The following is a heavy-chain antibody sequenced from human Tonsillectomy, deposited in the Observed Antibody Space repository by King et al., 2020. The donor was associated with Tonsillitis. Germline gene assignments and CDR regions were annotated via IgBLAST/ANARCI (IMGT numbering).Heavy chain of an antibody. J-gene: IGHJ3*02. CDR3: ARSYYYDSSGYYADDAFDI. Sequence: VQLVESGGGVVQPGRSLRLSCEASGFTFSSYAMHWVRQAPGRGLVWVAVISYDGSNKYYSDSVKGRFTISRDNSKNTLFLQMNSLRAEDTAVYYCARSYYYDSSGYYADDAFDIWGQGTMVTVSS. D-gene: IGHD3-22*01. CDR2: ISYDGSNK. CDR1: GFTFSSYA. V-gene: IGHV3-30*01.